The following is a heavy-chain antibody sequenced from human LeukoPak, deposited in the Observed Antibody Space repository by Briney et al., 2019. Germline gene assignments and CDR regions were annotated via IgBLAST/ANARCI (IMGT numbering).Heavy chain of an antibody. CDR3: ARVNGDSNYFDY. V-gene: IGHV1-69*13. CDR2: IIPIFGTA. J-gene: IGHJ4*02. D-gene: IGHD7-27*01. Sequence: SVTVSFKASGGTFSSYAISWVRQAPGQGLEWMGGIIPIFGTANYAQKFQGRVTITADESTSTAYMELSSLRSEDTAVYYCARVNGDSNYFDYWGQGTLVTVSS. CDR1: GGTFSSYA.